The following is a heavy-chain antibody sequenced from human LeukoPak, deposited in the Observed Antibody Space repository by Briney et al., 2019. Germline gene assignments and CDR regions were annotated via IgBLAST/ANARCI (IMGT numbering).Heavy chain of an antibody. CDR3: AREWQPEGVGFVDY. Sequence: GGSLRLPCAASGFTFTTYTMNWVRQAPGKGLEWVSSISSSSTYIYYADSVKGRFTISRDNAKNSLYLQMNSLRAEDTAVYYCAREWQPEGVGFVDYWGQGTLVTVSS. CDR1: GFTFTTYT. CDR2: ISSSSTYI. D-gene: IGHD1-26*01. J-gene: IGHJ4*02. V-gene: IGHV3-21*01.